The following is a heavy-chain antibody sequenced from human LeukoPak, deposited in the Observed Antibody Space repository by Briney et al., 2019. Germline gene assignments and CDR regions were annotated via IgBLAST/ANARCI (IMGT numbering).Heavy chain of an antibody. CDR3: ARDLGKWPATNAFDI. CDR2: IFYSGST. CDR1: GGSIVSYY. V-gene: IGHV4-59*01. Sequence: SETLSLTCTVSGGSIVSYYWSWIRQPPGKGLEWSGYIFYSGSTNYSPSLKSRVTISLDTSKNQFSLKLTSVTAADTAVYYCARDLGKWPATNAFDIWGQGTMVTVSS. J-gene: IGHJ3*02. D-gene: IGHD5-12*01.